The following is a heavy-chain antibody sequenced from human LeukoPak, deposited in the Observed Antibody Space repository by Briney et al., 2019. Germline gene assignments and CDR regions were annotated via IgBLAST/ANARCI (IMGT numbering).Heavy chain of an antibody. CDR2: ISGSGDST. CDR1: GFTVSFYA. J-gene: IGHJ4*02. Sequence: GSLRLSCAASGFTVSFYAMSWVRQAPGKGLEWVSAISGSGDSTYYADSVKGRFTISRDNSKNTLYLQMNSLRVEDTAVYYCAKAPGPAAVGGFDYWGQGTLVTVSS. CDR3: AKAPGPAAVGGFDY. V-gene: IGHV3-23*01. D-gene: IGHD2-2*01.